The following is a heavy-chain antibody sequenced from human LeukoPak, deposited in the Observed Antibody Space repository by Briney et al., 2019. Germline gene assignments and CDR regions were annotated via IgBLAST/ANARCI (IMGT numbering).Heavy chain of an antibody. D-gene: IGHD6-13*01. CDR3: ARSSSSRFWFDP. CDR2: LSSSSSSFI. J-gene: IGHJ5*02. Sequence: GGSLRLSCAASEFTFSTYHMHWVRQAPGKGLEWVSSLSSSSSSFIYYADSVKGRFTISRDNSKNTLYLQMNSLRAEDTAVYYCARSSSSRFWFDPWGQGTLVTVSS. CDR1: EFTFSTYH. V-gene: IGHV3-21*04.